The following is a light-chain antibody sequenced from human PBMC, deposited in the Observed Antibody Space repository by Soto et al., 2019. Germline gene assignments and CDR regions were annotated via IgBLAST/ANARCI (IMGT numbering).Light chain of an antibody. Sequence: SVLTQPPSVSASPGQKVTISCSGSSSHIGGNSVSWYQQLPGTAPKLLIYDDTKRPSGIPDRFSGSKSGTSATLGITGFQTEDEADYYCRSWASSLSAYVFGTGTKVTVL. CDR3: RSWASSLSAYV. V-gene: IGLV1-51*01. CDR2: DDT. CDR1: SSHIGGNS. J-gene: IGLJ1*01.